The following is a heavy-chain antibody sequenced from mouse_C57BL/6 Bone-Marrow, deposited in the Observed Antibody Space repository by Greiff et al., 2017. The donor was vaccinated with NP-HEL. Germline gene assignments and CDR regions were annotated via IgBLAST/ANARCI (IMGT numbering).Heavy chain of an antibody. V-gene: IGHV14-4*01. Sequence: EVKLLESGAELVRPGASVKLSCTVSGFNIKDDYMHWVKQRPEQGLEWIGWIDPENGDTEYASKFQGKATITADTSSNTAYLQLSSLTSEDTAVYYCTTGGSSPYAMDYWGRGTSVTVSS. CDR2: IDPENGDT. D-gene: IGHD1-1*01. J-gene: IGHJ4*01. CDR3: TTGGSSPYAMDY. CDR1: GFNIKDDY.